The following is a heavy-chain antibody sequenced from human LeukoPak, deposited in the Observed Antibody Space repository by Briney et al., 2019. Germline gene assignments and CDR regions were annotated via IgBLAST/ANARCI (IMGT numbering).Heavy chain of an antibody. V-gene: IGHV1-18*01. CDR2: ISAYNGNT. CDR1: GYTFTSYG. D-gene: IGHD3-10*01. CDR3: ARDGPELLWFGELLYPDY. Sequence: GASVKVSCKASGYTFTSYGISWVRQAPGQGLEWMGWISAYNGNTNYAQKLQGRVTMTTDTSTSTAYMELRSLRSDDTAVYYCARDGPELLWFGELLYPDYWGQGTLVTVSS. J-gene: IGHJ4*02.